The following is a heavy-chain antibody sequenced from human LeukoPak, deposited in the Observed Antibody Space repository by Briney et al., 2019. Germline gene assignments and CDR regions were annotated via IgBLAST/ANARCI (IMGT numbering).Heavy chain of an antibody. CDR2: ISYDGSNK. CDR1: GFTFSSYA. V-gene: IGHV3-30*04. D-gene: IGHD4-17*01. J-gene: IGHJ3*02. Sequence: PGGALRLSCVASGFTFSSYAMHWVRQAPGEGGEWVGVISYDGSNKYYADSAKGRFTISRDNSKNTLYLQMNSLRPEDTAVYYCARAIDYGDAFDIWGQGTMVTVSS. CDR3: ARAIDYGDAFDI.